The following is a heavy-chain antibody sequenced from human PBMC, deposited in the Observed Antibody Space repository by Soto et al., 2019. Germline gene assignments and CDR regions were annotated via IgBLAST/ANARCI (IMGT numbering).Heavy chain of an antibody. CDR3: ARDRRSSWPAFDS. CDR2: IQQDGGVQ. V-gene: IGHV3-7*01. J-gene: IGHJ4*01. D-gene: IGHD6-13*01. CDR1: GFTFNTYW. Sequence: GGSLRLSCAASGFTFNTYWMSWVRQAPGKGLEWVANIQQDGGVQYYVDSVKGRFTISRDNAKNSLYLQMKSLTAEDTAVYYCARDRRSSWPAFDSWGQGTLVTSPQ.